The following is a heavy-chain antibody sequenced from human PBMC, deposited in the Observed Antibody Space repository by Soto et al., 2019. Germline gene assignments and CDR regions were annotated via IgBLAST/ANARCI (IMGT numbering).Heavy chain of an antibody. J-gene: IGHJ6*02. V-gene: IGHV1-2*04. D-gene: IGHD2-8*01. CDR2: INPKSGGT. CDR3: ARGDSTDCSNGVCSFFYNHDMDV. CDR1: GYSFTDYH. Sequence: ASVKVSCKASGYSFTDYHIHWARQAPGQGLEWLGRINPKSGGTSTAQKFQGWVTMTTDASISTASMELTRLTSDDTAIYYCARGDSTDCSNGVCSFFYNHDMDVWGQGTTVTVSS.